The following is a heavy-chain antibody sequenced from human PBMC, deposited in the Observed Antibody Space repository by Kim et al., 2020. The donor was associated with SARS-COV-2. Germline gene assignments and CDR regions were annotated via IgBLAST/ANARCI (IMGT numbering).Heavy chain of an antibody. CDR3: ARGAAPVTYYYDSSGYYFFRFDP. CDR1: GFTFSSYD. D-gene: IGHD3-22*01. CDR2: IGTAGDT. V-gene: IGHV3-13*04. Sequence: GGSLRLSCAASGFTFSSYDMHWVRQATGKGLEWVSAIGTAGDTYYPCSVKGRFTISRENAKNSLYLQMNSLRAGDTAVYYCARGAAPVTYYYDSSGYYFFRFDPWGQGTLVTVSS. J-gene: IGHJ5*02.